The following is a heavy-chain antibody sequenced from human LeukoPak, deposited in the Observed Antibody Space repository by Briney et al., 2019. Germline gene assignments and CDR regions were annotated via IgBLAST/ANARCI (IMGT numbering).Heavy chain of an antibody. Sequence: ASVKVSCTASGYTFTSYYMHWVRQATGQGLEWMGWMNPNSGNTGYAQKFQGRVTMTRNTSISTAYMELRSLRSDDTAVYYCARVSSSWYSGWGQGTLVTVSS. CDR1: GYTFTSYY. CDR3: ARVSSSWYSG. V-gene: IGHV1-8*02. J-gene: IGHJ4*02. D-gene: IGHD6-13*01. CDR2: MNPNSGNT.